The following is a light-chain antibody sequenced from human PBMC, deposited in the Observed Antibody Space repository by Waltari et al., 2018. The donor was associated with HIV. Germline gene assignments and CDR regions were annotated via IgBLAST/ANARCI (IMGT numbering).Light chain of an antibody. J-gene: IGLJ2*01. V-gene: IGLV2-14*01. CDR2: EVS. CDR3: SSYTSSSTVV. CDR1: STDVGGYNY. Sequence: QSALTQPASVSGSPGPSITIPCPGTSTDVGGYNYVYWYQQHPGKAPKLMIYEVSNRPSGVSNRFSGSKSGNTASLTISGLQAEDEADYYCSSYTSSSTVVFGGGTKLTVL.